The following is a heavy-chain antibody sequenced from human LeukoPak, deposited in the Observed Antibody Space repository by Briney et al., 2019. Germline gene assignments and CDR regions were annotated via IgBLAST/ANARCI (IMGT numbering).Heavy chain of an antibody. CDR3: ASLSGLRFKAEYFQH. V-gene: IGHV3-21*01. Sequence: GGSPRLSCAASGFTFSSYSMNWVRQAPGKGLEWVSSISSSSSYIYYADSVKGRFTISRDNAKNSLYLQMNSLRAEDTAVYYCASLSGLRFKAEYFQHWGQGTLVTVSS. CDR1: GFTFSSYS. D-gene: IGHD5-12*01. CDR2: ISSSSSYI. J-gene: IGHJ1*01.